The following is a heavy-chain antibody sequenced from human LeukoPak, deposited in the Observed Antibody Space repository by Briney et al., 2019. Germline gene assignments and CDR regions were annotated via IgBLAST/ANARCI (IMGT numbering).Heavy chain of an antibody. CDR2: INQDGSAK. D-gene: IGHD4-23*01. CDR1: GFTLSSYW. Sequence: GGSLRLSCAASGFTLSSYWMNWVRQAPGKGLEWVANINQDGSAKQYVDSVKGRFTISRDNAKNSLYLQMNSLRAEDTAVYYCGRGGGLIFNYWGQGTLVTVSS. V-gene: IGHV3-7*04. CDR3: GRGGGLIFNY. J-gene: IGHJ4*02.